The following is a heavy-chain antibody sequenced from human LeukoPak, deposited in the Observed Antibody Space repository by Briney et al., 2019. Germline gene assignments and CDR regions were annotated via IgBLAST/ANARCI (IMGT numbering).Heavy chain of an antibody. D-gene: IGHD1-26*01. J-gene: IGHJ4*02. CDR3: ARIIGISGTYPTDY. V-gene: IGHV3-23*01. CDR1: GFTFSNYA. CDR2: INGRGGST. Sequence: GGSLRLSCAASGFTFSNYAMSWVRQAPGKGLEWVSSINGRGGSTYYADSMKGRFIISRDNARNSLYLEMNSLRAEDTAVYYCARIIGISGTYPTDYWGQGTLVTVSS.